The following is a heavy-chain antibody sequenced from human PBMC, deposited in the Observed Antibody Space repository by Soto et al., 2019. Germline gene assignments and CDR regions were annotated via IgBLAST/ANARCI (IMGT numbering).Heavy chain of an antibody. D-gene: IGHD3-3*01. CDR3: ARGGRFLEWLLFFDY. J-gene: IGHJ4*02. CDR1: GFTFSTYE. CDR2: ISSSGSAI. V-gene: IGHV3-48*03. Sequence: TGGSLRLSCAASGFTFSTYEMNWVRQAPGKGLEWVSYISSSGSAIYYADSVKGRFTISRDNAKNSLYLQMNSLRAEDTAVYYCARGGRFLEWLLFFDYWGQGTLVTVSS.